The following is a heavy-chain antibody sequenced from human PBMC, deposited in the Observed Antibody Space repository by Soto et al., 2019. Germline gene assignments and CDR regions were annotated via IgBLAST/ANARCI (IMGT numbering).Heavy chain of an antibody. J-gene: IGHJ6*01. CDR1: GYTFTNSL. D-gene: IGHD6-13*01. CDR3: ARDSAPIAPLTNGQGTDSLYGMNV. CDR2: ISPSSGGT. V-gene: IGHV1-46*01. Sequence: ASVKVSCKASGYTFTNSLMHWLRESPGQGLEWVGIISPSSGGTKYAQKFQGRVTITTDTSTTTVYMELSSLRSEDTAVYYCARDSAPIAPLTNGQGTDSLYGMNVWVYGTKGTCSS.